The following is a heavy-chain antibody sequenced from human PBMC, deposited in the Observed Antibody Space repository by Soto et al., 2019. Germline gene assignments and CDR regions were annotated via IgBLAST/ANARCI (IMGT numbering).Heavy chain of an antibody. CDR2: ISAYNGNT. J-gene: IGHJ5*02. Sequence: ASVKVSCKASGYTFTSYGISWVRQAPGQGLEWMGWISAYNGNTNYAQKLQGRVTMTTDTSTSTAYMELRSLRSDDTAVYYCARDQMGYSSSWFLTPRWFDPWGQGTLVTVSS. D-gene: IGHD6-13*01. CDR1: GYTFTSYG. V-gene: IGHV1-18*01. CDR3: ARDQMGYSSSWFLTPRWFDP.